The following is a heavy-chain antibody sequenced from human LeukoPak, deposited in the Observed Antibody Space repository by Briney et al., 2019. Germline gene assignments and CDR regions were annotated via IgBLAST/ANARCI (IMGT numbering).Heavy chain of an antibody. CDR2: ISRSGSTK. CDR3: GRDGSGSPDY. CDR1: TXXXYY. J-gene: IGHJ4*01. Sequence: TXXXYYMXXIRQAPGKGLEWVSYISRSGSTKYYADSVKGRFTISRDNAKNSLYLQMNSLRDEDTAVYYCGRDGSGSPDYWGQGTLVTVPS. V-gene: IGHV3-11*01. D-gene: IGHD1-26*01.